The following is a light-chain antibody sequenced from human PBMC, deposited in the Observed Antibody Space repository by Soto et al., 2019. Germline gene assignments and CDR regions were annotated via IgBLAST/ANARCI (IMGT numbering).Light chain of an antibody. CDR1: SSYIGAGYD. CDR2: GNS. J-gene: IGLJ3*02. CDR3: QSYDSSLSGWV. Sequence: QSVLTQPPSVSGAPGQRVTISCTGSSSYIGAGYDVHWYQQLPGTAPKLLIYGNSNRPSGVPDRFSGSKSGTSASLAITGLQAEDEADYYCQSYDSSLSGWVFGGGTKLTV. V-gene: IGLV1-40*01.